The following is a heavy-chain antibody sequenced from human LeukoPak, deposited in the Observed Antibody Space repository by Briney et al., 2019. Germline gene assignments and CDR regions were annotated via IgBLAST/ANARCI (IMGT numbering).Heavy chain of an antibody. CDR2: ITTSDGNT. CDR1: GFTSSSYT. V-gene: IGHV3-23*01. D-gene: IGHD6-19*01. CDR3: ARTDISGWSRPLDC. Sequence: GGSLRLSRAASGFTSSSYTMSWVRQAPGKGLEWVSTITTSDGNTYYADSVKGRFTVSRDNSKNTLFLQMNSLRAEDTAVYYCARTDISGWSRPLDCWGQGTLVTVSS. J-gene: IGHJ4*02.